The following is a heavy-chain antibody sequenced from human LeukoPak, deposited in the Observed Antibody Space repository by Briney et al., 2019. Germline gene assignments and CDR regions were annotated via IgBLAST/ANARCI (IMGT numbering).Heavy chain of an antibody. D-gene: IGHD2-2*02. CDR3: ATPYLADAFDI. J-gene: IGHJ3*02. CDR2: ISSSSSTI. Sequence: GGSLRLSCAASGFTFSSYSMNWVRQAPGKGLEWVSYISSSSSTIYYADSVKGRFTISRDNAKNSLYLQMNSLRAEDTAVYYCATPYLADAFDIWGQGTMVTVSS. CDR1: GFTFSSYS. V-gene: IGHV3-48*04.